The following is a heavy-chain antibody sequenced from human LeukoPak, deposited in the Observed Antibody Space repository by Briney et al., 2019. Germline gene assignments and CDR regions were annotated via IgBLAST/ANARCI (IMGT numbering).Heavy chain of an antibody. J-gene: IGHJ6*03. CDR1: GYTFTSYD. D-gene: IGHD3-10*01. V-gene: IGHV1-8*01. CDR3: ARPAVGGDYYYYYMDV. Sequence: ASVKVSCKAPGYTFTSYDINWVRQATGQGLEWMGSMNPNSGNTGYAQKFQGRVTMTRNTSISTAYMELSSLRSEDTAVYYCARPAVGGDYYYYYMDVWGKGTTVTVSS. CDR2: MNPNSGNT.